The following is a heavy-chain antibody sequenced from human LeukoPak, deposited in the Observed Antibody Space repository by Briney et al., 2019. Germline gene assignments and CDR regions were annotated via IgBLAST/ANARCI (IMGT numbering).Heavy chain of an antibody. CDR2: TNPNSGGT. CDR1: GYTFTGYY. V-gene: IGHV1-2*02. J-gene: IGHJ6*02. Sequence: GASVKVSCKASGYTFTGYYMHWVRQAPGQGLEWMGWTNPNSGGTNYAQKFQGRVTMTRDTSISTAYMELSRLRSDDTAVYYCAGAYLHCSSTSCPSYYYYGMDVWGQGTTATVSS. D-gene: IGHD2-2*01. CDR3: AGAYLHCSSTSCPSYYYYGMDV.